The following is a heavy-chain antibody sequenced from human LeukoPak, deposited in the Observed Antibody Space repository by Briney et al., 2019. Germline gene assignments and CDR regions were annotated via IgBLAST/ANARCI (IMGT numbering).Heavy chain of an antibody. V-gene: IGHV3-9*01. CDR3: AKGNPYGSGSSKVYGMDV. Sequence: GGSLRLSCAASGFTFDDYAMHWVRQAPGKGLEWVSGISWNGGSIGYADSVKGRFTISRDNAKNSLYLQMNSLRAEDTALYYCAKGNPYGSGSSKVYGMDVWGQGTTVTVSS. CDR2: ISWNGGSI. J-gene: IGHJ6*02. CDR1: GFTFDDYA. D-gene: IGHD3-10*01.